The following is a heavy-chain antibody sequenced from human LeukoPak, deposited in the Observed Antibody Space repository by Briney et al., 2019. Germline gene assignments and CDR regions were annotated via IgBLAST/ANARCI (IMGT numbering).Heavy chain of an antibody. J-gene: IGHJ6*03. CDR1: GLAFSIFA. CDR2: INGGGNTT. D-gene: IGHD6-19*01. V-gene: IGHV3-23*01. CDR3: TKELHVAVAVADYYYFYMDV. Sequence: GGSLRLSCAASGLAFSIFAMGWVRHSPGKGLEWLSTINGGGNTTFYADSVKGRFTISRDNSKNTLYLHMDSLRPDDTAIYYCTKELHVAVAVADYYYFYMDVWGRGTAVTVSS.